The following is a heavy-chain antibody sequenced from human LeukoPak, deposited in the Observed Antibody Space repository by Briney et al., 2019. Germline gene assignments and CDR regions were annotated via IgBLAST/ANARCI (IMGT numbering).Heavy chain of an antibody. Sequence: SETLSLTCTVSGDSISNYYWSWIRQPPGKGLEWIGYIHNSGNTNYNPSLKSRVTISVDTSKNQFSLKLTSVTAEDTAMYFCAKIVVSGTNWFDPWGQGTLVTVSS. J-gene: IGHJ5*02. CDR2: IHNSGNT. CDR1: GDSISNYY. CDR3: AKIVVSGTNWFDP. V-gene: IGHV4-59*08. D-gene: IGHD6-19*01.